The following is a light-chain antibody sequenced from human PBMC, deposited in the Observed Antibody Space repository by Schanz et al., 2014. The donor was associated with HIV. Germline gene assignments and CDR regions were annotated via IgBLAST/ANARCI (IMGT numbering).Light chain of an antibody. V-gene: IGKV1-39*01. Sequence: DIQMTQSPSSLSASVGDRVTITCRASQSISSYLNWYQQKPGKAPKLLIYAASSLQSGVPSRFSGSGSGTDFTLTISRLEPEDFAVYYCHQGGTSRGTFGQGTKVESK. CDR2: AAS. J-gene: IGKJ1*01. CDR1: QSISSY. CDR3: HQGGTSRGT.